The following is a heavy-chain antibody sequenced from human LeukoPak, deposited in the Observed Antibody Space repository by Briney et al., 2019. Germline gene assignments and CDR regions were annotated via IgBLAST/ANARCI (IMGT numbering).Heavy chain of an antibody. CDR1: GGSISSYY. V-gene: IGHV4-59*05. CDR3: AKSGVGYGDYLPPFDY. CDR2: IYYSGST. D-gene: IGHD4-17*01. Sequence: SETLSLTCTISGGSISSYYWSWIRQPPGKGLEWIGSIYYSGSTYYNPSLKSRVTISVDTSKNQFSLKLSSVTAADTAVYYCAKSGVGYGDYLPPFDYWGQGTLVTVSS. J-gene: IGHJ4*02.